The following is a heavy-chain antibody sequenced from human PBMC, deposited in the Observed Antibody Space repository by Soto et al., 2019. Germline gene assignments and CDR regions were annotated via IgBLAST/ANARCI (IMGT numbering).Heavy chain of an antibody. J-gene: IGHJ6*02. CDR1: GGSFSGYY. CDR2: INHSGST. CDR3: ARMVVAAPYYYGMDV. D-gene: IGHD2-15*01. Sequence: SETLSLTCAVYGGSFSGYYWSWIRQPPGKGLEWIGEINHSGSTNYNPSLKSRVTISVDTSKNQFSLKLSSVTAADTAVYYCARMVVAAPYYYGMDVWGQGTTVTVSS. V-gene: IGHV4-34*01.